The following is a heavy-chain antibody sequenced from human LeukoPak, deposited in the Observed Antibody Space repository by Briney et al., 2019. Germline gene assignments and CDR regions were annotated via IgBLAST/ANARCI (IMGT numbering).Heavy chain of an antibody. CDR2: INAGNGNT. D-gene: IGHD3-22*01. J-gene: IGHJ3*02. CDR1: GYTFTSYA. V-gene: IGHV1-3*03. Sequence: ASVKVSCKASGYTFTSYAMHWVRQAPGQRLEWMGWINAGNGNTKYSQEFQGRVTITRDTSASTAYMELSSLRSEDMAVYYCARAYYDMNERFGYSSVAFDIWGQGTMVTVSS. CDR3: ARAYYDMNERFGYSSVAFDI.